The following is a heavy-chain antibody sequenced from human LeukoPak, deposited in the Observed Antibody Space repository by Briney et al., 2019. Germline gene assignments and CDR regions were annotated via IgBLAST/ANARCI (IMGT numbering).Heavy chain of an antibody. D-gene: IGHD2-15*01. V-gene: IGHV4-39*01. Sequence: SETLSLTCTVSGGSISSSSYYWGWIRQPPGKGLEWIGSIYYSGSTYYNPSLKSRVTISVDTSKNQFSLKLSSVTAAGTAVYYCARLRIVVVAANWFDPWGQGTLVTVSS. CDR2: IYYSGST. CDR1: GGSISSSSYY. J-gene: IGHJ5*02. CDR3: ARLRIVVVAANWFDP.